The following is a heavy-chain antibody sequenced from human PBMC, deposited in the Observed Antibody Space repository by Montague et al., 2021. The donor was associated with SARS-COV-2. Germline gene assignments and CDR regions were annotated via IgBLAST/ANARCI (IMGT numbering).Heavy chain of an antibody. J-gene: IGHJ5*02. Sequence: PVLVKPTQTLTPTCTFSGFSRNTSGEGVGWVRQPPGKALEWLALSYWDDDKRYSPSLKSRSTISKDTTKNEVVLTVANMDPVDTATYYCARYGDYGSWFDPWGQGTLVTVSS. V-gene: IGHV2-5*02. CDR3: ARYGDYGSWFDP. D-gene: IGHD4-17*01. CDR2: SYWDDDK. CDR1: GFSRNTSGEG.